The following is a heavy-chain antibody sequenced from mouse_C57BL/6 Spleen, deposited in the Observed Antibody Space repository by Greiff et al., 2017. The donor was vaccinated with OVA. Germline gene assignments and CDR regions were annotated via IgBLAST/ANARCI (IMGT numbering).Heavy chain of an antibody. V-gene: IGHV1-80*01. CDR2: IYPGDGDT. CDR3: ASPQLGLGYFDV. D-gene: IGHD4-1*02. Sequence: QVQLQQSGAELVKPGASVKISCKASGYAFSSYWMNWVKQRPGKGLEWIGQIYPGDGDTNYNGKFKGKATLTADKSSSTAYMQLSSLTSEDSAVYFCASPQLGLGYFDVWGTGTTVTVSS. CDR1: GYAFSSYW. J-gene: IGHJ1*03.